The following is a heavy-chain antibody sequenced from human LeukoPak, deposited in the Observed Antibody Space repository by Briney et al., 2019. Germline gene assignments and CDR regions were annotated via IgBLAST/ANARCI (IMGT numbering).Heavy chain of an antibody. D-gene: IGHD2-2*01. CDR2: IKSKNGGGTT. CDR3: LVVPSAYYYYTMYA. Sequence: PGGSLRVSCAASGFTFSNAWMSWVRQAPGKGLEWVGRIKSKNGGGTTDYAAPVRGRFTISRDNSKNTLYLQMNSLKTEETAVYYCLVVPSAYYYYTMYASGKRTTLTVSS. V-gene: IGHV3-15*01. CDR1: GFTFSNAW. J-gene: IGHJ6*04.